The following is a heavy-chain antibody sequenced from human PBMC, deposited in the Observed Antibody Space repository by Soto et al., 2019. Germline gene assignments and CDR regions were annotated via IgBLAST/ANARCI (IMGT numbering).Heavy chain of an antibody. J-gene: IGHJ4*02. CDR1: GFTFSSYI. CDR2: ISGSSSYI. CDR3: ARALLPGSYRHRQPFDY. Sequence: KPGGSLRLSCAASGFTFSSYIMNGVRQAPGKGLEWVSSISGSSSYIYYADSVKGRFTISRDNAKNSLYLQMNSLRAEDTAVYYCARALLPGSYRHRQPFDYWGQGTLVTVSS. V-gene: IGHV3-21*01. D-gene: IGHD1-26*01.